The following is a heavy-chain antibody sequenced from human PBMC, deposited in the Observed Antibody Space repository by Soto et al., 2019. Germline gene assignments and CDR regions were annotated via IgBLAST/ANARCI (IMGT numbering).Heavy chain of an antibody. V-gene: IGHV3-48*03. CDR3: ARFGLSSSLHPSIDF. CDR1: GLPFSTYE. Sequence: SLRLSCAASGLPFSTYEMNWVRQAPGKGLEWVSCISSGGTTIYYADSVKGRFTISRDNARNSLFLQMDSLRAEDTAVYYCARFGLSSSLHPSIDFWGQGTLVTVSS. J-gene: IGHJ4*02. CDR2: ISSGGTTI. D-gene: IGHD6-13*01.